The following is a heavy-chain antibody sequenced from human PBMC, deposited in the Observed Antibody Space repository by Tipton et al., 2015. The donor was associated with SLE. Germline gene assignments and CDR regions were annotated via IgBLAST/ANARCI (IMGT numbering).Heavy chain of an antibody. CDR2: IYSGGST. J-gene: IGHJ3*02. CDR1: GFTVSSNY. V-gene: IGHV3-53*05. CDR3: ARSYSGADAFDI. Sequence: SLRLSCAASGFTVSSNYMSWVRQAPGKGLEWVSVIYSGGSTYYADSVKGRFTISRDNSKNTLYLQMNSLRAEDTAVYYCARSYSGADAFDIWGQGTMVTVSS. D-gene: IGHD1-26*01.